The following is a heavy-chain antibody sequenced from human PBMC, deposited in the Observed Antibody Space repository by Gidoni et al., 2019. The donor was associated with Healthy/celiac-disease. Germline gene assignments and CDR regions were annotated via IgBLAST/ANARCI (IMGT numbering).Heavy chain of an antibody. CDR3: AREAGYCSGGSCYFDY. V-gene: IGHV3-7*01. CDR1: GFTFSSYW. Sequence: EVQLVESGGGLVQPGGSLRLSCAASGFTFSSYWMSWVRQAPGKGLEWVANIKQDGSEKYYVDSVKGRFTISRDNAKNSLYLQMNSLRAEDTAVYYCAREAGYCSGGSCYFDYWGQGTLVTVSS. D-gene: IGHD2-15*01. CDR2: IKQDGSEK. J-gene: IGHJ4*02.